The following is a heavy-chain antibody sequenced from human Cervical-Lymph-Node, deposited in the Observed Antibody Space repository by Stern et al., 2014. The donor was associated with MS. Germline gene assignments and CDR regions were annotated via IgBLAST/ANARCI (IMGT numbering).Heavy chain of an antibody. J-gene: IGHJ4*02. CDR3: ARYLLAVIPFDF. CDR1: GFIFSTYD. Sequence: EVQLVESGGGLVQPGGSLRLSCAASGFIFSTYDMNWVRPAPGKGLEWISFISSTSSTIYYADSVKGRFTTSRDNAKKSLYLQMNSLRAEDTAIYYCARYLLAVIPFDFWGKGPQVIVSS. CDR2: ISSTSSTI. D-gene: IGHD3-22*01. V-gene: IGHV3-48*01.